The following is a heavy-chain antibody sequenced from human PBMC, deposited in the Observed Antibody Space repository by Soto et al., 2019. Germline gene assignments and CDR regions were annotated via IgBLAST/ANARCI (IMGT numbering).Heavy chain of an antibody. Sequence: SVKVSCKASGGTFSSYAISWVRQAPGQGLEWMGGIIPIFGTANYAQKFQGRVTITADESTSTAYMELSSLRSEDTAVYYCARDPRDSLRYFDWLLPHNRGRYYYCGMDVWGQGTTVTVSS. CDR1: GGTFSSYA. V-gene: IGHV1-69*13. D-gene: IGHD3-9*01. CDR2: IIPIFGTA. CDR3: ARDPRDSLRYFDWLLPHNRGRYYYCGMDV. J-gene: IGHJ6*02.